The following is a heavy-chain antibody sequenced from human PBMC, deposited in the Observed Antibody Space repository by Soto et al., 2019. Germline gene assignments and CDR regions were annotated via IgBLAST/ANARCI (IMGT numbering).Heavy chain of an antibody. CDR3: GGGAAAGKGYYYYGMDV. V-gene: IGHV4-59*01. CDR1: GGSISSYY. CDR2: IYYSGST. Sequence: SETLSLTCTVSGGSISSYYWSWIRQPPGKGLEWIGYIYYSGSTNYNPSLKSRVTISVDTSKNQFSLKLSSVTAADTAVYYCGGGAAAGKGYYYYGMDVWGQGTKVTVSS. J-gene: IGHJ6*02. D-gene: IGHD6-13*01.